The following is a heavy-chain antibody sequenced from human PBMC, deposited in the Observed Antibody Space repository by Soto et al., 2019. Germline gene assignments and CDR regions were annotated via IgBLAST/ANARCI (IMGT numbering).Heavy chain of an antibody. V-gene: IGHV4-30-4*01. CDR3: ARVGPWVPYYYDSSPYTFENWFDP. CDR2: IYYSGST. Sequence: SETLSLTCTVSGGSISSGDYYWSWIRQPPGKGLEWIGYIYYSGSTYYNPSLKSRVTISVDTSKNQFSLKLSSVTAADTAVYYCARVGPWVPYYYDSSPYTFENWFDPWGQGTLVTVSS. D-gene: IGHD3-22*01. CDR1: GGSISSGDYY. J-gene: IGHJ5*02.